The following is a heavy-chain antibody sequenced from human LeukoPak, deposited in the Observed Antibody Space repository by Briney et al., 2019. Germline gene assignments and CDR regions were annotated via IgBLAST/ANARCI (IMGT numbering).Heavy chain of an antibody. D-gene: IGHD5-18*01. CDR1: GGSINKYY. J-gene: IGHJ6*03. V-gene: IGHV4-59*01. Sequence: SETLSLTCTVSGGSINKYYWNWVRQPPGKGLEWIGYIHYTGTPTYNPSLESRVAISLDTSKNQFSLKVNSVTAADTTVYYCARDFYSRGRWYFHMDVWGKGTTVTVSS. CDR3: ARDFYSRGRWYFHMDV. CDR2: IHYTGTP.